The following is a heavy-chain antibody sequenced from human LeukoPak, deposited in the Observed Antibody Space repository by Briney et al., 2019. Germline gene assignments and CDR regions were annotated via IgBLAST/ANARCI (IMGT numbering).Heavy chain of an antibody. D-gene: IGHD6-13*01. Sequence: SVKVSCKASGGTCSSYAISWVRQAPGQGLEWMGRIIPILGIANYAQKFQGRVTITADKSTSTAYMELSSLRSEDTAVYYCARGSEEIAAAGSFDYWGQGTLVTVSS. CDR3: ARGSEEIAAAGSFDY. CDR2: IIPILGIA. J-gene: IGHJ4*02. CDR1: GGTCSSYA. V-gene: IGHV1-69*04.